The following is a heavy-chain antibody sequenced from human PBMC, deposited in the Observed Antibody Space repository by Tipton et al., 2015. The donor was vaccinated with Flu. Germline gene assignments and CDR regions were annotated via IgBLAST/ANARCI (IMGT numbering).Heavy chain of an antibody. CDR2: ISYDGSDE. CDR1: GFTFSGYG. CDR3: AKEWLWDAFYYGMNV. J-gene: IGHJ6*02. Sequence: QLVQSGGGVVQPGRSLRLSCAASGFTFSGYGMYWVRQTPGKGLEWVAIISYDGSDEYYADSVKGRFTISRDNPKNTLYLQMNSLRAEDTAVYYCAKEWLWDAFYYGMNVWGEVTTVTVSS. D-gene: IGHD1-26*01. V-gene: IGHV3-30*18.